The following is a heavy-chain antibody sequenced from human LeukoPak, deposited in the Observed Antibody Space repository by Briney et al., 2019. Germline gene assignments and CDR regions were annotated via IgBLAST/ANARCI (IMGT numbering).Heavy chain of an antibody. CDR1: GFTFSSYA. D-gene: IGHD2-2*01. CDR3: AKNRCSSTSCYSPIDGFFDY. CDR2: ISGSGGST. V-gene: IGHV3-23*01. J-gene: IGHJ4*02. Sequence: GGSLRLSCAASGFTFSSYARSWVRQAPGKGLEWISAISGSGGSTYYADSVKGRFTISRDNSKNTLYLQMNSLRAEDTAVYYCAKNRCSSTSCYSPIDGFFDYWGQGTLVTVSS.